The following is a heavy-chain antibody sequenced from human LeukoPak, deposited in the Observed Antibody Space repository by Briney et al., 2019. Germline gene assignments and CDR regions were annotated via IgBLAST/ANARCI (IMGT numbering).Heavy chain of an antibody. Sequence: GGSLRLSCAASGFTFSTYEMNWVRQAPGKGLEWVSYISSSGSTIYYAGSVKGRFTISRDNAKNLLYLQMNSLRVEDTAMYYCATDLDSSSWAFGGQGTLVTVSS. CDR1: GFTFSTYE. CDR2: ISSSGSTI. CDR3: ATDLDSSSWAF. V-gene: IGHV3-48*03. D-gene: IGHD6-13*01. J-gene: IGHJ4*02.